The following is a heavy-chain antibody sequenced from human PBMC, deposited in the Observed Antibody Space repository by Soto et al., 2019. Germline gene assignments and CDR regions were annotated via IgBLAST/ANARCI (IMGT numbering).Heavy chain of an antibody. CDR2: ISGSGGST. J-gene: IGHJ4*02. Sequence: EVQLLDSGGGLVQPGGSLRLSCDASGFTFRNYAMNWVRQAPGKGLDWVSAISGSGGSTCYADSVKGRFTISRDNSKNTLYLQMISLRAEDTAVYYCATGPLGSGYGLAYWGQGTLVTVSS. CDR1: GFTFRNYA. CDR3: ATGPLGSGYGLAY. D-gene: IGHD5-12*01. V-gene: IGHV3-23*01.